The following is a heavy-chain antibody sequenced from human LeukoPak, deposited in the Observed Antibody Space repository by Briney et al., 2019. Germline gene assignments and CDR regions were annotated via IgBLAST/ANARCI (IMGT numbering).Heavy chain of an antibody. CDR3: ASPTPRRDYYDSSGYYYQYYYYGMDV. J-gene: IGHJ6*02. CDR2: IDSGGST. CDR1: AFTVSSNY. Sequence: GGSLRLSCAASAFTVSSNYMSSVRQAPGKGLGWDPVIDSGGSTYYADSGKGRFTISRDNSKNTLYLQMDSLRAEDTAVYYCASPTPRRDYYDSSGYYYQYYYYGMDVWGQGTTVTVSS. V-gene: IGHV3-53*01. D-gene: IGHD3-22*01.